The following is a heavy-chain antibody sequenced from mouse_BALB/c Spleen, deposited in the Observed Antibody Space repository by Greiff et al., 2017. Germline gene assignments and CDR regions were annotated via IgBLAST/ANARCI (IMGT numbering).Heavy chain of an antibody. CDR1: GFTFSSYG. CDR3: ARDDDYEKGAMDY. J-gene: IGHJ4*01. CDR2: INSNGGST. Sequence: EVQLVESGGGLVQPGGSLKLSCAASGFTFSSYGMSWVRQTPDKRLELVATINSNGGSTYYPDSVKGRFTISRDNAKNTLYLQMSSLKSEDTAMYYCARDDDYEKGAMDYWGQGTSVTVSS. V-gene: IGHV5-6-3*01. D-gene: IGHD2-4*01.